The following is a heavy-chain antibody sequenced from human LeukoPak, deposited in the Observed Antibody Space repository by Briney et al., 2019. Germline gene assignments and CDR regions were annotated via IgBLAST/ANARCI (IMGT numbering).Heavy chain of an antibody. J-gene: IGHJ4*02. V-gene: IGHV3-7*02. CDR1: GFTSSTYW. Sequence: GGSLRLSCAASGFTSSTYWMTWVRQAPGKGLEWVANIKQDGSEKYYVDSVKGRFTISRDNAKNSLYLQMNSLRAEDTAVYYCRYGSGSYSFDYWGQGTLVTVSS. CDR3: RYGSGSYSFDY. CDR2: IKQDGSEK. D-gene: IGHD3-10*01.